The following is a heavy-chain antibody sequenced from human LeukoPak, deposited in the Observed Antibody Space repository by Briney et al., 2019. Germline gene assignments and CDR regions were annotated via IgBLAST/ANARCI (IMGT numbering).Heavy chain of an antibody. CDR2: IYTSGST. D-gene: IGHD6-13*01. J-gene: IGHJ6*03. Sequence: SETLSLTCTVSGGSISSYYWSWIRQPAGKGLEWIGRIYTSGSTNYNPSLKSRVTMSVDTSKNQFSLKLSSVTAADTAVYYCARGRAAAGPNYYYYMDVWGKGTTVTVSS. CDR1: GGSISSYY. CDR3: ARGRAAAGPNYYYYMDV. V-gene: IGHV4-4*07.